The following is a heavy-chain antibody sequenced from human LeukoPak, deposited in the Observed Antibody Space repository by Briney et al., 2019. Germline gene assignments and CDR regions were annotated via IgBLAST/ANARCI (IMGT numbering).Heavy chain of an antibody. CDR1: GGSISSYY. V-gene: IGHV4-59*01. Sequence: SETLSLTCTVSGGSISSYYWSWIRQPPGKGLEWIGYIYYSGSTNYNPSLKSRVTISVDTSKNQFSLKLSSVTAADTAVYYCAVHGSGSSPDDYWGQGTLVTVSS. J-gene: IGHJ4*02. CDR2: IYYSGST. CDR3: AVHGSGSSPDDY. D-gene: IGHD3-10*01.